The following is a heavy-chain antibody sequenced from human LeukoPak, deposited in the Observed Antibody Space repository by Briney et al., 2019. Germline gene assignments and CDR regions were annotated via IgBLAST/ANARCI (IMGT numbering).Heavy chain of an antibody. J-gene: IGHJ5*02. Sequence: SETLSLTCTVSGGSISNYYWNWIRQPPGKGLEWIGYIYYTGSTNYNPSLKRRVTISVDTSKNQFSLKLSSVTAADTAVYYRARGRRLLWFGEPGTWGQGTLVTVSS. CDR2: IYYTGST. CDR3: ARGRRLLWFGEPGT. D-gene: IGHD3-10*01. CDR1: GGSISNYY. V-gene: IGHV4-59*12.